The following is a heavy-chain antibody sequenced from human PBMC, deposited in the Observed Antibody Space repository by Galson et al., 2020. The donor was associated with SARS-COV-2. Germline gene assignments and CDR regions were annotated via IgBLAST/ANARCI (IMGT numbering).Heavy chain of an antibody. CDR2: IYYSGST. D-gene: IGHD4-17*01. CDR1: GGSVSSGSYY. CDR3: ARFRRLRWMSHRGHFDI. V-gene: IGHV4-61*01. Sequence: SETLSLTCTVSGGSVSSGSYYWSWIRQPPGKGLEWIGYIYYSGSTNYNPSLKSRVTISVDTSKNQFSLKLSSVTAADTAVYYCARFRRLRWMSHRGHFDIWGQGTMVTVSS. J-gene: IGHJ3*02.